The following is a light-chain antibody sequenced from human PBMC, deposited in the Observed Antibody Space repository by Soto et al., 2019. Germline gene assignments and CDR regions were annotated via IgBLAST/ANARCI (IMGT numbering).Light chain of an antibody. Sequence: VITHSPSTLYLSPGESATLSCRATQSVRSNLAWYQQRPGQAPRLLIYGASTRATAIPARFSGSGSGTEFTLTISSLQSEDSAVYYCHQYDNWLPITFGQGTRLDIK. J-gene: IGKJ5*01. CDR1: QSVRSN. CDR3: HQYDNWLPIT. V-gene: IGKV3-15*01. CDR2: GAS.